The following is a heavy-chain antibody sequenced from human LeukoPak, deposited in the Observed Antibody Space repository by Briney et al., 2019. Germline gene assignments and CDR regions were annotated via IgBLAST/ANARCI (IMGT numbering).Heavy chain of an antibody. CDR3: ARGSCSGGSCYSDFDY. CDR2: INHSGST. V-gene: IGHV4-34*01. J-gene: IGHJ4*02. Sequence: SETLSLTCAVYGGSFSGYYWSWIRQPPGRGLEWIGEINHSGSTNQNPSLKSRVTISVDTSKNQFSLKLSSVTAADTAVYYCARGSCSGGSCYSDFDYWGQGTLVTVSS. CDR1: GGSFSGYY. D-gene: IGHD2-15*01.